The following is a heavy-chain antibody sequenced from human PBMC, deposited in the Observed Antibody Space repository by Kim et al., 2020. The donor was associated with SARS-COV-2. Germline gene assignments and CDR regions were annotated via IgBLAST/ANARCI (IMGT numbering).Heavy chain of an antibody. CDR1: GFTVSSIY. J-gene: IGHJ4*02. D-gene: IGHD5-18*01. CDR3: ARGGYSSGVPYDLDY. CDR2: IYSGGRT. V-gene: IGHV3-53*01. Sequence: GGSLRLSCAASGFTVSSIYMSWVRQAPVKGLEWVSFIYSGGRTYYADSVKGRFTISRDNSKNTPYLQMNSLRAEDTAVNYCARGGYSSGVPYDLDYWGQG.